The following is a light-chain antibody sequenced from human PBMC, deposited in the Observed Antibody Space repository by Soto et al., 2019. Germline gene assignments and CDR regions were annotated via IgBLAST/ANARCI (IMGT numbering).Light chain of an antibody. CDR2: STN. CDR3: AAWDDSLNGPV. CDR1: SSNIGSNT. J-gene: IGLJ2*01. V-gene: IGLV1-44*01. Sequence: QSVLTQPPSASGTPGQRVTISCSGSSSNIGSNTVNWYQQLPGTAPKLLIYSTNQRPSGVPDRFSGSKSGTSASLAISGLQSEDAADYYCAAWDDSLNGPVFGGGTKLTVL.